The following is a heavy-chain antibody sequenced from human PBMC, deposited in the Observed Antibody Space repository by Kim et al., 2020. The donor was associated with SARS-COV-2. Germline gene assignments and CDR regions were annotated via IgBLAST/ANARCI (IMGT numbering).Heavy chain of an antibody. V-gene: IGHV1-18*01. CDR3: ARGRLGYCSSTSCYAFDI. Sequence: ASVKVSCKASGYTFTSYGISWVRQAPGQGLEWMGWISAYNGNTNYAQKLQGRVTMTTDTSTSTAYMELRSLRSDDTAVYYCARGRLGYCSSTSCYAFDIWGQGTMVTVSS. CDR1: GYTFTSYG. J-gene: IGHJ3*02. CDR2: ISAYNGNT. D-gene: IGHD2-2*01.